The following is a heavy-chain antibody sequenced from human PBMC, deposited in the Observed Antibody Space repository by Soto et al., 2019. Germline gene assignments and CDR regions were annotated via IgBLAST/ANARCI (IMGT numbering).Heavy chain of an antibody. V-gene: IGHV3-11*06. Sequence: PGGSLRLSCAASGFTFSDYYMSWIRQAPGKGLEWVSYISSSSSYTNYADSVKGRLTISRDNAKNSLYLQMNSLRAEDTAVYYCARSREDTAMPVIAFDIWGQGTMVTVSS. J-gene: IGHJ3*02. D-gene: IGHD5-18*01. CDR1: GFTFSDYY. CDR2: ISSSSSYT. CDR3: ARSREDTAMPVIAFDI.